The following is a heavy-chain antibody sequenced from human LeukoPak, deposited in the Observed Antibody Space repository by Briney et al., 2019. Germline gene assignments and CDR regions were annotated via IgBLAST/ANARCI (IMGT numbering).Heavy chain of an antibody. CDR3: ATSDTVSTYNWFDP. CDR1: GRSISINTYF. V-gene: IGHV4-39*01. J-gene: IGHJ5*02. D-gene: IGHD5/OR15-5a*01. CDR2: IRYSGST. Sequence: SETQSLTCNVSGRSISINTYFWAWIRRPPGKGLEWIGSIRYSGSTYYNPSLKSRVTISVDTSKNQFSLNLSTLTAADTAVYYCATSDTVSTYNWFDPWGQGTLVTVS.